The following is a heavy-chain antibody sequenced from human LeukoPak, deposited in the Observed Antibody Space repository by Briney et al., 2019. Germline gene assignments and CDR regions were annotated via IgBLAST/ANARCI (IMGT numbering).Heavy chain of an antibody. CDR2: ISISGTTT. CDR3: ARGTMASDF. CDR1: GFTFSDYY. J-gene: IGHJ4*02. Sequence: GGSLRLSCAASGFTFSDYYMTWIRQTPGKGLEWVSYISISGTTTFYVDSVKGRFTISRDNTKNSLYLQMNSLRAEDTAKYYCARGTMASDFWGQGTLVTVSS. V-gene: IGHV3-11*01. D-gene: IGHD3-10*01.